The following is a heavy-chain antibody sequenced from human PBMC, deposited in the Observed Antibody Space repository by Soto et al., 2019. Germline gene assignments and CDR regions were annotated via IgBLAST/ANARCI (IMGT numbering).Heavy chain of an antibody. Sequence: PSETLSLTCTVSGGSISSGGYYWSCIRQHPGKGLEWIGYIYYSGSTYYNPSLKSRVTISVDTSKNQFSLKLSSVTAADTAVYYCARDLGAYSGYDSAFDIWGQGTMVTVSS. D-gene: IGHD5-12*01. CDR2: IYYSGST. V-gene: IGHV4-31*03. CDR3: ARDLGAYSGYDSAFDI. CDR1: GGSISSGGYY. J-gene: IGHJ3*02.